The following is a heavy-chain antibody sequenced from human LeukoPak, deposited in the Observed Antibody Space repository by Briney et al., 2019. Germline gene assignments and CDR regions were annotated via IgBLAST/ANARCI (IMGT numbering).Heavy chain of an antibody. J-gene: IGHJ5*02. V-gene: IGHV1-69*13. D-gene: IGHD3-9*01. CDR1: GYTLTELS. CDR3: ARGQTPYYDILTGYSSFDP. Sequence: GASVKVSCKVSGYTLTELSMHWVRQAPGQGLEWMGGIIPIFGTANYAQKFQGRVTITADESTSTAYMELSSLRSEDTAVYYCARGQTPYYDILTGYSSFDPWGQGTLVTVSS. CDR2: IIPIFGTA.